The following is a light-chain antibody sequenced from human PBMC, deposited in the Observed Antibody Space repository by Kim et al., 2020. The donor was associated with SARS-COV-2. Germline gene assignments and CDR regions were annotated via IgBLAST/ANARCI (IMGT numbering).Light chain of an antibody. CDR2: EVT. J-gene: IGLJ1*01. V-gene: IGLV2-18*02. CDR1: SSDVGGYDR. Sequence: QSALTQPPSVSGSPGQSVAISCTGTSSDVGGYDRVSWYQQPPGTAPKLMIYEVTYRLSGVPNRFAGSKSANTASLTISGLQAEDEADYYCSSYTSSKTVVFGPGTKVTVL. CDR3: SSYTSSKTVV.